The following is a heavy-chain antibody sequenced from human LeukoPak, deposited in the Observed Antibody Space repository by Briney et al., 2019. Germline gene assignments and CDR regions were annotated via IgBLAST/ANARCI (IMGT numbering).Heavy chain of an antibody. V-gene: IGHV3-9*01. D-gene: IGHD3-22*01. CDR3: AKGGYYYDSSGYPYYFDY. CDR2: ISWNSGSI. CDR1: GFTFDDYA. Sequence: GGSLRLSCAASGFTFDDYAMHWVRQAPGKGLEWVSGISWNSGSIGYADSVKGRFTISRDNAKNSLYLQMNSLRAEDTALYYCAKGGYYYDSSGYPYYFDYWGQGTLVTVSS. J-gene: IGHJ4*02.